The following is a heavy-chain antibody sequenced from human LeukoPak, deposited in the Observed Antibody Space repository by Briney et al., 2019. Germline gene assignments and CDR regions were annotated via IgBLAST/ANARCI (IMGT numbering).Heavy chain of an antibody. CDR2: INPNSGGT. CDR3: ARDLSGCSSGWTI. CDR1: GYTFTGYY. V-gene: IGHV1-2*02. Sequence: GASVKVSCKASGYTFTGYYMHWVRQAPGQGLEWMGWINPNSGGTNYAQKFQGRVTMTRDTSISTAYMELSRLRSDDTAVYYCARDLSGCSSGWTIWGQGTMVTVSS. D-gene: IGHD6-19*01. J-gene: IGHJ3*02.